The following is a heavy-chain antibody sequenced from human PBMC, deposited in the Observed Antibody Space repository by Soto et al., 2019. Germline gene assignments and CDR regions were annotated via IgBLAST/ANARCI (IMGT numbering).Heavy chain of an antibody. D-gene: IGHD3-22*01. CDR1: GGSISSGDYY. J-gene: IGHJ4*02. CDR2: IYYSGST. V-gene: IGHV4-30-4*01. Sequence: NPSETLSLTCTVSGGSISSGDYYWSWIRQPPGKGLEWIGYIYYSGSTYYNPSLKSRVTISVDTSKNQFSLKLSSVTAADTAVYYCARVSWYYYDSSGYPAQFENREHFDYWGQGTLVTVSS. CDR3: ARVSWYYYDSSGYPAQFENREHFDY.